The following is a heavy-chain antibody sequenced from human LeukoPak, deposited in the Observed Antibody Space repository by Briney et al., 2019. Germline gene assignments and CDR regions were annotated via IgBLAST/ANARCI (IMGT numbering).Heavy chain of an antibody. Sequence: GGSLRLSCAASGFTFSSYEMNWVRQAPGKGLEWVSYISSSGSTIYYADSVKGRFTISRDNAKNSLYLQMNSLRAEDTAVYYCARDRGGPRGTFDYWGQGTLVTVSS. CDR1: GFTFSSYE. V-gene: IGHV3-48*03. CDR3: ARDRGGPRGTFDY. D-gene: IGHD3-10*01. J-gene: IGHJ4*02. CDR2: ISSSGSTI.